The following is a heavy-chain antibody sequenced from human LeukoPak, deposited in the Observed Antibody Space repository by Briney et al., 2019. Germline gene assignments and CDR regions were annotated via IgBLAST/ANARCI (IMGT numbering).Heavy chain of an antibody. CDR2: VHDDGKIT. J-gene: IGHJ5*02. Sequence: GGSLRLSCAASGFTFNDYWMHWVRQAPGMGLEWVSRVHDDGKITSHADSVKGRFTISRDNSKNTLYLEMKSLQADDTAVYYCAKVELSASGGELDPWGQGTLDIVSS. D-gene: IGHD3-16*02. V-gene: IGHV3-74*01. CDR3: AKVELSASGGELDP. CDR1: GFTFNDYW.